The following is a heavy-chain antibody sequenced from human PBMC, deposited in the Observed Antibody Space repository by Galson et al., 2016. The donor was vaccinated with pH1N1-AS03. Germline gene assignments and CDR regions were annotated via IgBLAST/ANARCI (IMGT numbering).Heavy chain of an antibody. CDR3: ATYGSGSRGGFDY. J-gene: IGHJ4*02. Sequence: SVKVSCKASGYTFSRYYMHWMRQAPGQGPEWMGVIDPSIGSTTYAQKFQGRVNMTRETATTTAYMELRSLRSDDTAVYYCATYGSGSRGGFDYWGQGALITVTS. V-gene: IGHV1-46*01. CDR1: GYTFSRYY. D-gene: IGHD3-10*01. CDR2: IDPSIGST.